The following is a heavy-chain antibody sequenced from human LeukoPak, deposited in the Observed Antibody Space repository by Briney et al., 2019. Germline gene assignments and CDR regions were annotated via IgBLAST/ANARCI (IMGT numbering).Heavy chain of an antibody. D-gene: IGHD1-26*01. V-gene: IGHV4-59*08. Sequence: SETLSLTCTVSGASINSHYWSWIRQPPGKGLEWIGYISYSGSTNYNPSLKSRVIISVDTSKAHFSLNLSSVTAADTAFYYCARHRVSGSSYSALDYWGQGTLVSVSS. CDR1: GASINSHY. CDR3: ARHRVSGSSYSALDY. J-gene: IGHJ4*02. CDR2: ISYSGST.